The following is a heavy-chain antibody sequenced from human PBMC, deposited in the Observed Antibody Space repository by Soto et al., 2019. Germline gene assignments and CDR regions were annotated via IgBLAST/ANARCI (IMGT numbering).Heavy chain of an antibody. V-gene: IGHV3-11*01. J-gene: IGHJ4*02. D-gene: IGHD5-12*01. CDR2: ISNGDTAT. Sequence: QVQLVESGGGLVKPGGSLRLSCAASGFTFSNYYMSWIRQAPGKGLEWVSCISNGDTATYYADSVKGRFTISRDNTKNSLYLQMNSLRAEDTAVYYCVRGGVNVYDSFYFDYWGQGTLVTASS. CDR1: GFTFSNYY. CDR3: VRGGVNVYDSFYFDY.